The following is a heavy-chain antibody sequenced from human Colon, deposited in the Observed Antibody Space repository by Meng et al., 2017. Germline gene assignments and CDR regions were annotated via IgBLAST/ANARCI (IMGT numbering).Heavy chain of an antibody. V-gene: IGHV4-4*02. CDR3: TTGTYYDH. Sequence: QVQLQESGPGLMKPSGTLSLTGAVSGDSMSSNHWWSWVRQSPGKGLEWIAEIYHSGNTNYNPSLKSRATISMDKSKNQFSLNLSSVTAADTAVYYCTTGTYYDHWGQGTLVTVSS. CDR2: IYHSGNT. D-gene: IGHD7-27*01. J-gene: IGHJ4*02. CDR1: GDSMSSNHW.